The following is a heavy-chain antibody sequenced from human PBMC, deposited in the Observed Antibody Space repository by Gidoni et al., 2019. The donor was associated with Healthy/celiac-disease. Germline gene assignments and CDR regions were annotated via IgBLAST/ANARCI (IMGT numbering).Heavy chain of an antibody. V-gene: IGHV7-4-1*02. CDR3: ATEYCSSTNCYGSFDY. D-gene: IGHD2-2*01. CDR2: INTNTGNP. Sequence: QVQLVQSGSELKKPGASVKVSCKASGNIFTRYAMNWVRQAPGQGLEWMGWINTNTGNPTYAQGCTGRFVFSLDTSVNTAYLQISSLKAEDTAVYYCATEYCSSTNCYGSFDYWGQGTLVTVSS. J-gene: IGHJ4*02. CDR1: GNIFTRYA.